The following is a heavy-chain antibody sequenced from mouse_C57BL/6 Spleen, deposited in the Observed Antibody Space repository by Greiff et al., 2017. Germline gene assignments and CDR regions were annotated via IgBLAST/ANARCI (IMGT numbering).Heavy chain of an antibody. CDR1: GFTFSDYG. CDR3: ARHNWDAMDY. CDR2: ISNLAYSI. Sequence: EVHLVESGGGLVQPGGSLKLSCAASGFTFSDYGMAWVRQAPRKGPEWVAFISNLAYSIYYADTVTGRFTISRENAKNTLYLEMSSLRSEDTAMYYCARHNWDAMDYWGQGTSVTVSS. D-gene: IGHD4-1*01. J-gene: IGHJ4*01. V-gene: IGHV5-15*01.